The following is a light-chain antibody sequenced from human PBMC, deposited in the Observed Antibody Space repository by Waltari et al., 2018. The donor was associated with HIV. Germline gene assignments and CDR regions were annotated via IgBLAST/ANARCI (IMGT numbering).Light chain of an antibody. CDR1: QSVSSN. J-gene: IGKJ2*01. CDR2: DAS. Sequence: EIVMTQSPATLSVSPGERATLSCRASQSVSSNLAWYQQKPGQTPRLLIYDASTRATGIPARFSGSGYGTYFTLTISSLQSEDFAVYYCQQYNNWPPGTFGQGAKLEIK. V-gene: IGKV3-15*01. CDR3: QQYNNWPPGT.